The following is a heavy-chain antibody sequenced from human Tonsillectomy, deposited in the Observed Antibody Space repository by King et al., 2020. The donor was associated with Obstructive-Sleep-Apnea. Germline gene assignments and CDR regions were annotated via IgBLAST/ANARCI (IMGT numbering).Heavy chain of an antibody. CDR2: IYYSGST. D-gene: IGHD3-9*01. CDR3: SGLRYVDAIDS. J-gene: IGHJ4*02. CDR1: DGSISSGGYY. Sequence: VQLQESGPGLVKPSQTLSLTCTVSDGSISSGGYYWSWIRQHPGKGLEWIGYIYYSGSTNYNPSLKSRVTISVDTSKNPFSLKLSSVTAADTAVYYCSGLRYVDAIDSWGQGTLVTVPS. V-gene: IGHV4-31*03.